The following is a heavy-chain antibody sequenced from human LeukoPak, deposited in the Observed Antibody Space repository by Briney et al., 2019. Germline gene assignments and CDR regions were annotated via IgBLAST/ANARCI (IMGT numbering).Heavy chain of an antibody. CDR3: ARGLIAAAGWFDP. CDR2: IYYSGST. D-gene: IGHD6-13*01. Sequence: SETLSLTCTVSGGSIISHYWSWIRQSPGKGLEWIGYIYYSGSTNYNPSLKSRVTISVDTSKNQFSLKLSSVTAADTAVYYCARGLIAAAGWFDPWGQGTLVTVSS. J-gene: IGHJ5*02. CDR1: GGSIISHY. V-gene: IGHV4-59*11.